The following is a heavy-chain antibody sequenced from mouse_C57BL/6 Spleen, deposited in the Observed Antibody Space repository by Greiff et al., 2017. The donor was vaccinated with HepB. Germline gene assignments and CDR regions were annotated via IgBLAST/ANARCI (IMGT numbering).Heavy chain of an antibody. CDR1: GYTFTSYW. J-gene: IGHJ1*03. D-gene: IGHD2-1*01. Sequence: QVQLQQPGTELVEPGASVKLSCKASGYTFTSYWMHWVKQRPGQGLEWIGNINPSNGGTNYNEKFKSKATLTVDKSSSTAYMQLSSLTSEDSAVYYCARLWYQRGYFDVWGTGTTVTVSS. CDR3: ARLWYQRGYFDV. V-gene: IGHV1-53*01. CDR2: INPSNGGT.